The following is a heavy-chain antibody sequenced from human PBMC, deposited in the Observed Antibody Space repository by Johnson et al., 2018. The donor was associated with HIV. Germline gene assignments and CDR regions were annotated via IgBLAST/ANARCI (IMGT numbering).Heavy chain of an antibody. Sequence: VQLVESGGGLVQPGGSLRLSCAASGFAVSSNYTSWVRQAPGKGLEWVSVIYSGGSTYYADSVKGRFPISRDNSKNTLYLQMNSLRAEDTAVYYCAREGVAVAGTGDAFDIWGQGTMVTVSS. J-gene: IGHJ3*02. CDR3: AREGVAVAGTGDAFDI. CDR1: GFAVSSNY. CDR2: IYSGGST. V-gene: IGHV3-66*02. D-gene: IGHD6-19*01.